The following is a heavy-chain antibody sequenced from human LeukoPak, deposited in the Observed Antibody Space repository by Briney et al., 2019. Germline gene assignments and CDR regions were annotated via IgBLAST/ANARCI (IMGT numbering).Heavy chain of an antibody. CDR3: ATTVTYEYFQH. CDR2: IYYSGST. Sequence: SETLSLTCTVSGGSISSNGYYWGWIRQPPGKGLEWIGYIYYSGSTNYNPSLKSRVTISVDTSKNQFSLKLSSVTAADTAVYYCATTVTYEYFQHWGQGTLVTVSS. J-gene: IGHJ1*01. CDR1: GGSISSNGYY. D-gene: IGHD4-17*01. V-gene: IGHV4-61*05.